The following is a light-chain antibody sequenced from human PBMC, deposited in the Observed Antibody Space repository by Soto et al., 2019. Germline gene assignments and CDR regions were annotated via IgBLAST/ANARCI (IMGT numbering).Light chain of an antibody. CDR1: QSVSSN. V-gene: IGKV3-15*01. CDR2: GAS. Sequence: EIVMMQSPATLSVSPGERATLSCRASQSVSSNLAWYQQKPGQAPRLLIYGASTRATGIPARFSGSGSGTEFTLTISSLQSEDFAVYYCQQYNNWPPTTFGQGTKVDIK. J-gene: IGKJ1*01. CDR3: QQYNNWPPTT.